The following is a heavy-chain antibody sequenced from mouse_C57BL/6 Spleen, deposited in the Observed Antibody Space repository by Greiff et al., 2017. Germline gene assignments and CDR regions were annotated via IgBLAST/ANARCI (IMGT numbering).Heavy chain of an antibody. V-gene: IGHV1-52*01. CDR2: IDPSDSET. CDR1: GYTFTSYW. Sequence: QVQLQQPGAELVRPGSSVKLSCKASGYTFTSYWMHWVKQRPIQGLEWIGNIDPSDSETHYNQKFKDKATLTVDKSSSTAYMQLSSLTAEDSAVYYCARGASNNWYFDVWGTGTTVTVSS. J-gene: IGHJ1*03. D-gene: IGHD4-1*01. CDR3: ARGASNNWYFDV.